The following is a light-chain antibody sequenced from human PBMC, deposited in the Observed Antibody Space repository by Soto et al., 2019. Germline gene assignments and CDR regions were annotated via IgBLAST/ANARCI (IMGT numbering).Light chain of an antibody. CDR1: QSVSSSY. J-gene: IGKJ5*01. V-gene: IGKV3D-20*02. Sequence: EIVLTQSPGTLSLSPGERATLSCRASQSVSSSYLAWYQQKPGQAPRLLIYGASSRATGIPDRFSGSGSRTDFILTISSLEPEDFAVYYCQQRSNWPLITFGQGTRLEIK. CDR2: GAS. CDR3: QQRSNWPLIT.